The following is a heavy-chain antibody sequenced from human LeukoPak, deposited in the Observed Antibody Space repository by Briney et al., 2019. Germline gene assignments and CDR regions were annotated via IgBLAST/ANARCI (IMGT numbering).Heavy chain of an antibody. D-gene: IGHD2-15*01. V-gene: IGHV3-23*01. CDR3: AKEAKSLAATPTGPV. CDR2: IGGSDGST. CDR1: GFTFSSYA. J-gene: IGHJ3*01. Sequence: GGSLRLSCAASGFTFSSYAMSWVRQAPGKGLEWVSAIGGSDGSTYYADSVKGRFTISRDNSKNTLYLQMNSLGAEDTALYYCAKEAKSLAATPTGPVWGQGTMVTVSS.